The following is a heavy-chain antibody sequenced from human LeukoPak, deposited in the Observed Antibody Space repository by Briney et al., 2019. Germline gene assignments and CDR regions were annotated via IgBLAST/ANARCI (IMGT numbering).Heavy chain of an antibody. D-gene: IGHD2-2*01. CDR3: ARDAPGYCSSTSCYGGFDY. V-gene: IGHV1-69*01. CDR2: IIPIFGTA. Sequence: EASVKVSCKASGGTFSSYAISWVRQAPGQGLEWMGGIIPIFGTANYAQKFQGRVTITADESTSTAYMELSSLRSEDTAVYYCARDAPGYCSSTSCYGGFDYWGQGTLVTVSS. CDR1: GGTFSSYA. J-gene: IGHJ4*02.